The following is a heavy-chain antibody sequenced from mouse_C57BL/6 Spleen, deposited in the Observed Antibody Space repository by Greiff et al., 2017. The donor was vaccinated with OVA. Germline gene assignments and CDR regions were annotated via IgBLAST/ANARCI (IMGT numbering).Heavy chain of an antibody. CDR1: GYTFTSYW. CDR3: AREGKYDYDGFAY. V-gene: IGHV1-55*01. CDR2: IYPGSGST. J-gene: IGHJ3*01. D-gene: IGHD2-4*01. Sequence: QVQLQQSGAELVKPGASVKMSCKASGYTFTSYWITWVKQRPGQGLEWIGDIYPGSGSTNYNEKFKSKATLTVDTSSSTAYMQLSSLTSEDSAVYYCAREGKYDYDGFAYWGQGTLVTVSA.